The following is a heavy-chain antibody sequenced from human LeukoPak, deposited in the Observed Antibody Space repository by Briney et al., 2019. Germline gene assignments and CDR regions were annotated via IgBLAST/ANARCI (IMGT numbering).Heavy chain of an antibody. CDR3: ARSSSWYVARLDY. J-gene: IGHJ4*02. CDR2: INHSGST. D-gene: IGHD6-13*01. Sequence: PSETLSLTCAVYGGSFSGYYWSWIRQPPGKGLEWIGEINHSGSTNYNPSLKSRVTISVDTSKNQFSLKLSSVTAADTAVYYCARSSSWYVARLDYWGQGTLVAVSS. V-gene: IGHV4-34*01. CDR1: GGSFSGYY.